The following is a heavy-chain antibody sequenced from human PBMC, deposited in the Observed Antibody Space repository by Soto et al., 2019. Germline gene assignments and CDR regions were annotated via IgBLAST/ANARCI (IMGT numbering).Heavy chain of an antibody. CDR2: IRQDGSEK. Sequence: PGGSLRLSCAASGFTFSRYWMSWVRQALGKGLEWVANIRQDGSEKYYVDSVKGRFTISRDNAKNSLYLQMNSLRAEDTAVYYCARDNYYYDSSGYHSISFDYWGQGTLVTVSS. CDR1: GFTFSRYW. V-gene: IGHV3-7*01. CDR3: ARDNYYYDSSGYHSISFDY. D-gene: IGHD3-22*01. J-gene: IGHJ4*02.